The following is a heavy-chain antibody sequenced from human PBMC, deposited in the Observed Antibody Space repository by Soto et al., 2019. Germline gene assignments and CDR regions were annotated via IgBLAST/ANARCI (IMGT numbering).Heavy chain of an antibody. V-gene: IGHV4-39*07. CDR2: LYYTGST. Sequence: QLQLQESGPGLVKPSETLSLTCTVSGDSISSSTYYWGWIRQPPGKGLEWIGSLYYTGSTNYNPSLKSPVTISVDKSKNKFSLKMSSVTAADTAVYYCARAEIGDKAMVTFDYWGQGTLVTVSS. CDR1: GDSISSSTYY. D-gene: IGHD5-18*01. J-gene: IGHJ4*02. CDR3: ARAEIGDKAMVTFDY.